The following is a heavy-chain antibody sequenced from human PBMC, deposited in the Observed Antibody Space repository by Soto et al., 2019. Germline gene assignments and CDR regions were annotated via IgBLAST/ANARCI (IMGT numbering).Heavy chain of an antibody. V-gene: IGHV3-30*18. CDR2: ISYDGSNK. CDR3: AKLAYRRSPPFDY. J-gene: IGHJ4*02. D-gene: IGHD3-16*01. CDR1: GFTFSSYG. Sequence: GGSLRLSCAASGFTFSSYGMHWVRQAPGKGLEWVAVISYDGSNKYYADSVKGRFTISRDNSKNTLYLQMNSLRAEDTAVYYCAKLAYRRSPPFDYWGQGTLVPVAS.